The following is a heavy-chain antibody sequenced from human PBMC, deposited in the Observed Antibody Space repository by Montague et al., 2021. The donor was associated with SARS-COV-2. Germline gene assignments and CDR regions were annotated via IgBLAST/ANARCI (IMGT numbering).Heavy chain of an antibody. D-gene: IGHD2-8*01. V-gene: IGHV6-1*01. J-gene: IGHJ5*02. CDR1: GDSVSSNSAA. CDR2: TYYRSKWYN. CDR3: ARDERYCTNGVCYTGNWFDP. Sequence: CAISGDSVSSNSAAWNWIRQSPSRGLEWLGRTYYRSKWYNDYAVSVKSRITINPDTSKNQFSLQLNSVTPEDTAVYYCARDERYCTNGVCYTGNWFDPWGQGTLVTVSS.